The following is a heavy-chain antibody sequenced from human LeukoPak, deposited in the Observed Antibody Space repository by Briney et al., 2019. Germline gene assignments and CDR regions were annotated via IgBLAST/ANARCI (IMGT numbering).Heavy chain of an antibody. CDR3: ARAPLTLWFGQNSDY. J-gene: IGHJ4*02. D-gene: IGHD3-10*01. V-gene: IGHV1-18*01. CDR2: ISAYNGNT. Sequence: GASVKVSCKAAGYTFTSYGISWVRQAPGQGLEWMGWISAYNGNTNYARKLQGRATMTTDTSTSTAYMELRSMRSDDTAVYYCARAPLTLWFGQNSDYWGQGTLVTVSS. CDR1: GYTFTSYG.